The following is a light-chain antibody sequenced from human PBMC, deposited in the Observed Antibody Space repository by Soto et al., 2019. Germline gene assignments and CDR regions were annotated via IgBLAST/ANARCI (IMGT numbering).Light chain of an antibody. J-gene: IGKJ2*01. CDR3: QQYGSSPYT. CDR2: GAS. V-gene: IGKV3-20*01. CDR1: QSVTSSY. Sequence: EIVMTQSPGTLSLSPGERATLSCRASQSVTSSYLAWYQHKPGQAPRLLIYGASSRATGIPDRFGGSGSGTDFTLTISRLEPEDFAVYYCQQYGSSPYTFGQGTKLEIK.